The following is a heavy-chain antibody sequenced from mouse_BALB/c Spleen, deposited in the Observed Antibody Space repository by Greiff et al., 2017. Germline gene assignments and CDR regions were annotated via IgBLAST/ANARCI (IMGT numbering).Heavy chain of an antibody. CDR2: INGNGGST. J-gene: IGHJ3*01. CDR3: ARDHRYY. Sequence: EVMLVESGGGLVQPGGSLKLSCAASGFTFSSYGMSWVPQTPDKRLELVAPINGNGGSTYYQDSVKGRFTISRDNAKNTLYLQMSSLKSEDTAMYYCARDHRYYWGQGTLVTVSA. CDR1: GFTFSSYG. V-gene: IGHV5-6-3*01.